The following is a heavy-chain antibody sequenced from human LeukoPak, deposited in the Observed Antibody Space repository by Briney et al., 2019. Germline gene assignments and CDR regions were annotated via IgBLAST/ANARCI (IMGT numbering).Heavy chain of an antibody. D-gene: IGHD6-13*01. Sequence: SETLSLTCTVSGGSISSYYWSWIRQPPGKGLEWIGYIYYSGSTNYNPSLKSRVTIPVDTSKNQFSLKLSSVTAADTAVYYCARLPAAAGTYYGMDVWGQGTTVTVSS. CDR3: ARLPAAAGTYYGMDV. V-gene: IGHV4-59*08. CDR2: IYYSGST. CDR1: GGSISSYY. J-gene: IGHJ6*02.